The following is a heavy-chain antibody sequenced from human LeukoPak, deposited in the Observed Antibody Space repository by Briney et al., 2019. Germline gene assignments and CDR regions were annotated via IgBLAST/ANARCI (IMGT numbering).Heavy chain of an antibody. CDR2: INHSGST. Sequence: SETLSLTCAVYGGSFSGYYWSWIRQPPGKGLEWIGEINHSGSTNYNPSLKSRVTISVDKSKNQFSLKLSSVTAADTAVYYCARDGLYDSSGYFDCWGQGTLVTVSS. CDR3: ARDGLYDSSGYFDC. CDR1: GGSFSGYY. V-gene: IGHV4-34*01. D-gene: IGHD3-22*01. J-gene: IGHJ4*02.